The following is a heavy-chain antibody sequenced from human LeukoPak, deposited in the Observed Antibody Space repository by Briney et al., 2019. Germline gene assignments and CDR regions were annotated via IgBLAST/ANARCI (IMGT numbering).Heavy chain of an antibody. Sequence: SETLSLTCTVSGGSISSSSYYWGWIRQPPGKGLEWIGSIYYSGSTYYNPSLKSRVTISVDTSKNQFSLKLSSVTAADTAVYYWAKSDVDIVGKWGIDVRGQGTTGHVPS. V-gene: IGHV4-39*01. CDR1: GGSISSSSYY. D-gene: IGHD5-12*01. CDR2: IYYSGST. J-gene: IGHJ6*02. CDR3: AKSDVDIVGKWGIDV.